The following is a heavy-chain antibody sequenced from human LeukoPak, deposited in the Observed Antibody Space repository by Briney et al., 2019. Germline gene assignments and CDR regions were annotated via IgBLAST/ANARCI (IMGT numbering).Heavy chain of an antibody. CDR1: GFTFSSYA. V-gene: IGHV3-23*01. CDR3: AKPGITVAGISVYYYYMDV. J-gene: IGHJ6*03. Sequence: GGSLRLSCAASGFTFSSYAMSWVRQAPGKGLEWVSAISGSGGSTYYADSVKGRFTISRDNSKNTLYPQMDSLRAEDTAIYYCAKPGITVAGISVYYYYMDVWGKGTTVTISS. D-gene: IGHD6-19*01. CDR2: ISGSGGST.